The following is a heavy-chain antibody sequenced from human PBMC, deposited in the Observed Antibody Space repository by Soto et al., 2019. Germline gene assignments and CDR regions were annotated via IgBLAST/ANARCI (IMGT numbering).Heavy chain of an antibody. CDR3: ARVGSSGYYKPYYYYGMDV. J-gene: IGHJ6*02. Sequence: PGESLKISCKGSGYSFTSYWIGWVRQMPGKGLEWMGIIYPGDSDTRYSPSFQGQVTISADKSISTAYLQWSSLKASGTAMYYCARVGSSGYYKPYYYYGMDVWGQGTTVTVSS. D-gene: IGHD3-22*01. CDR2: IYPGDSDT. CDR1: GYSFTSYW. V-gene: IGHV5-51*01.